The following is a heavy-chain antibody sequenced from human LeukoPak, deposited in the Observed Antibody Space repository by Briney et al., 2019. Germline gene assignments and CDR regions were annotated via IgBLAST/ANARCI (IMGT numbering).Heavy chain of an antibody. V-gene: IGHV3-48*03. Sequence: GGSLRLSCAASGFTFSSYEMNWVRQAPGKGLEWVSYISSSGSTIYYADSVKGRFTISRDNAKNSLYLQMNSLRAEDTAVYYCASGLLEVATMPYHYWGQRTLVTVSS. CDR1: GFTFSSYE. J-gene: IGHJ4*02. CDR2: ISSSGSTI. D-gene: IGHD5-12*01. CDR3: ASGLLEVATMPYHY.